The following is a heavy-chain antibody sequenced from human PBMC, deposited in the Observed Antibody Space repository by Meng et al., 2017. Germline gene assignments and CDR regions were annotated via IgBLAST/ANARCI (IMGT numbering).Heavy chain of an antibody. CDR2: IYHGGNT. CDR3: ASWIYSCGWQ. D-gene: IGHD6-19*01. J-gene: IGHJ4*02. Sequence: QVLLKESGPGLVMPWGVLSLTCAVSVGPISSVDWWSWVRQPPGKGLEWIGEIYHGGNTNYNPSLKSRVTISIDKSKNQFSLKLSSVTAADTAVYYCASWIYSCGWQWGQGTLVTVSS. V-gene: IGHV4-4*02. CDR1: VGPISSVDW.